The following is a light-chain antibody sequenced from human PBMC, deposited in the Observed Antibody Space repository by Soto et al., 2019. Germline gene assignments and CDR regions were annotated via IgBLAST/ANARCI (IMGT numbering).Light chain of an antibody. CDR2: WAS. CDR3: QQYYDIPYT. CDR1: QSILYSSTNKNH. V-gene: IGKV4-1*01. J-gene: IGKJ2*01. Sequence: DIVMTQSPDSLAVSLGERATINCKSSQSILYSSTNKNHLAWYQQKPGQPPKLLFYWASTRESGVPDRFNASGSGTDFTLTISSLQAEDVAVYYCQQYYDIPYTFGQGSKLEIK.